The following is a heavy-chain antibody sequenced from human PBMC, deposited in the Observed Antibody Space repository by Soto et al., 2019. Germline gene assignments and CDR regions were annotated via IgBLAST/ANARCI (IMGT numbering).Heavy chain of an antibody. D-gene: IGHD3-22*01. CDR1: GYSFTSYW. J-gene: IGHJ6*02. CDR3: ARVTYYYDSSGRNPYYYYGMDV. CDR2: IYPGDSDT. V-gene: IGHV5-51*01. Sequence: PGESLKISCKASGYSFTSYWIGWVRQMPGKGLEWMGIIYPGDSDTRYSPSFQGQVTISADKSISTAYLQWSSLKASDTAMYYCARVTYYYDSSGRNPYYYYGMDVWGQGTTVTVSS.